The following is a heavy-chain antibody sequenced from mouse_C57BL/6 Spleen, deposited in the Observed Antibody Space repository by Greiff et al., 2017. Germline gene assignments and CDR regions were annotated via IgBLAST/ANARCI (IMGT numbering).Heavy chain of an antibody. CDR1: GFNIKNTY. CDR2: IDPANGNT. D-gene: IGHD2-4*01. J-gene: IGHJ3*01. CDR3: ARSYFISSDYDVWFAY. V-gene: IGHV14-3*01. Sequence: EVKLQESVAELVRPGASVKLSCTASGFNIKNTYMHWVKQRPEQGLEWIGRIDPANGNTKYAPKFQGKATITADTSSNTAYLQLSSLTSEDTAIYYCARSYFISSDYDVWFAYWGQGTLVTVSA.